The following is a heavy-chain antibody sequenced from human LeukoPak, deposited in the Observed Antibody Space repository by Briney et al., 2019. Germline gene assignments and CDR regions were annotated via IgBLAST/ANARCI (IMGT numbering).Heavy chain of an antibody. CDR3: ARGRSESYSSSWYPSAEYFQH. Sequence: SETLSLTCTVSGGSISSSSYYWGWIRQPPGKGLEWIGSIYYSGSTYYNPSLKSRVTISVDTSKNQFSLKLSSVTAADTAVYYCARGRSESYSSSWYPSAEYFQHWGQGTLVTVSS. CDR2: IYYSGST. D-gene: IGHD6-13*01. J-gene: IGHJ1*01. V-gene: IGHV4-39*01. CDR1: GGSISSSSYY.